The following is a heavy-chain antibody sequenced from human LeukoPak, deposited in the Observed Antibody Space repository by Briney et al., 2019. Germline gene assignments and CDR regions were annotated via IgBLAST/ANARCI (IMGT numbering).Heavy chain of an antibody. Sequence: GGSLRLSCAASGFTVSSNYMSWVRQAPGKGLEWVSDISGSGGSTNYADFVKGRFTISRDNSKNTLYLQMNSLRAEDTAVYYCAATFGGVIINTYFDYWGQGTLVTVSS. D-gene: IGHD3-16*02. CDR1: GFTVSSNY. CDR3: AATFGGVIINTYFDY. V-gene: IGHV3-23*01. CDR2: ISGSGGST. J-gene: IGHJ4*02.